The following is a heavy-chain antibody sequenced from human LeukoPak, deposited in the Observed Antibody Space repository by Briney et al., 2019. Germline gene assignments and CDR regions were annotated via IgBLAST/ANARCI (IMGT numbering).Heavy chain of an antibody. Sequence: GASVKVSXKASGGTFSSCAISWVRQAPGQGLEWMGRIIPIFGTANYAQKFQGRVTITTDESTSTAYMELSSLRSEDTAVYYCARAVTSYYYYMDVWGKGTTVTVSS. CDR1: GGTFSSCA. V-gene: IGHV1-69*05. D-gene: IGHD2-21*02. CDR3: ARAVTSYYYYMDV. CDR2: IIPIFGTA. J-gene: IGHJ6*03.